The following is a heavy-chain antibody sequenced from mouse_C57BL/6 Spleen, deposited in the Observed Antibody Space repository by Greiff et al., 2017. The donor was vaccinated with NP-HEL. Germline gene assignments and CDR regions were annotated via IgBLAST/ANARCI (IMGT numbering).Heavy chain of an antibody. CDR1: GYTFTSYW. CDR2: IDPSDSET. V-gene: IGHV1-52*01. D-gene: IGHD1-1*01. J-gene: IGHJ2*01. CDR3: AREGYGSSGGYFDY. Sequence: QVQLQQPGAELVRPGSSVKLSCKASGYTFTSYWMHWVKQRPIQGLEWIGNIDPSDSETHYNQKFKDKATLTVDKSSSIAYMQLSSLTSEDSAVYYCAREGYGSSGGYFDYWGQGTTLTVSS.